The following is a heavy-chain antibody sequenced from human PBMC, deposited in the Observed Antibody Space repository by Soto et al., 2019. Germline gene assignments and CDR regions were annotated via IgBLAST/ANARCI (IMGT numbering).Heavy chain of an antibody. CDR1: GFTFSSYW. V-gene: IGHV3-7*03. Sequence: EVQLVESGGGLVQPGGSLRLSCAASGFTFSSYWMSWVRQAPGRGLEWMANIKYDGSEKYYVDSVTGRLTISRDNAKNSLYLQMNSLRAEDTAVYYCASSPHKDSRPDYWGQGTLVTVSS. CDR2: IKYDGSEK. D-gene: IGHD3-22*01. J-gene: IGHJ4*02. CDR3: ASSPHKDSRPDY.